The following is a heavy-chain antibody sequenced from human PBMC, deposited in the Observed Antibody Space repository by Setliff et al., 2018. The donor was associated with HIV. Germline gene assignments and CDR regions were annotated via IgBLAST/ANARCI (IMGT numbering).Heavy chain of an antibody. CDR3: ARAPLYCGGDCYLFDY. J-gene: IGHJ4*02. CDR2: INPYNGAT. D-gene: IGHD2-21*02. CDR1: GYTFTGYY. Sequence: ASVKVSCKASGYTFTGYYMFWLRQAPGQGLEWMGWINPYNGATKSAHKFQGRVTVTRDTSITTTYMELTRLTSDDTAIYYCARAPLYCGGDCYLFDYWGQGTLVTVSS. V-gene: IGHV1-2*02.